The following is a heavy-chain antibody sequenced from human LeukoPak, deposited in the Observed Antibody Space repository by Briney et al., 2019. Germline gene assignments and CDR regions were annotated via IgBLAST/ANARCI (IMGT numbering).Heavy chain of an antibody. CDR3: ARGGVIAAVYFDF. Sequence: PSETLSPTCAVSGYSINIDYYWGWIRQPPGKGLEWIGSIYHNGRDYYNPSLKSRVSISVDTSKNHFSLHLTSVTAADTAIYYCARGGVIAAVYFDFWGQGTLVTVSS. J-gene: IGHJ4*02. CDR2: IYHNGRD. D-gene: IGHD3-16*01. CDR1: GYSINIDYY. V-gene: IGHV4-38-2*01.